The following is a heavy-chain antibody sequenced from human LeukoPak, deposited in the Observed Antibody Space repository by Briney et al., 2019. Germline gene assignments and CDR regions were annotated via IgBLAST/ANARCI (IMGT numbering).Heavy chain of an antibody. CDR1: GYTFTSYD. V-gene: IGHV1-8*01. Sequence: ASVKVSCKASGYTFTSYDINWVRQATGQGLEWMGWMNPNSGNTGYAQKFQGRVTMTRNTSISTAYMELSSLRSEDTAVYYCARGPCGDYVKAYYYYMDVWGKGTTVTVSS. D-gene: IGHD4-17*01. CDR3: ARGPCGDYVKAYYYYMDV. J-gene: IGHJ6*03. CDR2: MNPNSGNT.